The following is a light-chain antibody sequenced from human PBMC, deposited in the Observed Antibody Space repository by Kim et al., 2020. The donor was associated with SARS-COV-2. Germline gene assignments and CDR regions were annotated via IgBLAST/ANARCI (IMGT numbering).Light chain of an antibody. Sequence: QSVLTQPASVSGSPGQTITISCTGTSSYVGGYNYVSWYQQHPGKAPKLMIYDVSKRPSGVSNRFSGSKSGNTASLTISGLQAEDEADYYCSSYTSSSPLYVFGTGTKVTVL. V-gene: IGLV2-14*01. CDR3: SSYTSSSPLYV. CDR1: SSYVGGYNY. J-gene: IGLJ1*01. CDR2: DVS.